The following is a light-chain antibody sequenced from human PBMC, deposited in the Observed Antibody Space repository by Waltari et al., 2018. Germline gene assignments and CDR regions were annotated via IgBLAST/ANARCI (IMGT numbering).Light chain of an antibody. CDR1: QSVLYSPQNKNY. Sequence: DIVMTQSPDSLAVSLGERATINCKSSQSVLYSPQNKNYLSWYQQKPGQPPKLLIYWAFARESGVPDLFSGSGSGTDFTLTIDSLQAEDVAVYYCQQYYTSPYTFGQGTKLEIK. CDR2: WAF. V-gene: IGKV4-1*01. CDR3: QQYYTSPYT. J-gene: IGKJ2*01.